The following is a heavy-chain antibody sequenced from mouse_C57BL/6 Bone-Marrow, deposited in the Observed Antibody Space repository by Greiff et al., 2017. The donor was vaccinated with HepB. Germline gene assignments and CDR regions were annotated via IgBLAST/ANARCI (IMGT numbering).Heavy chain of an antibody. Sequence: QLVESGGGLVQPGGSLKLSCAASGFTFSDYYMYWVRQTPEKRLEWVAYISNGGGSTYYPDTVKGRFTISRDNAKNTLYLQMSRLKSEDTAMYYCARPYYGLAGFAYWGQGTLVTVSA. D-gene: IGHD2-2*01. CDR2: ISNGGGST. CDR3: ARPYYGLAGFAY. CDR1: GFTFSDYY. V-gene: IGHV5-12*01. J-gene: IGHJ3*01.